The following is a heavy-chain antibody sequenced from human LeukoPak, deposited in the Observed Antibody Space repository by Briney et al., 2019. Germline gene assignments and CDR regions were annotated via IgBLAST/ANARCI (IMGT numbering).Heavy chain of an antibody. CDR2: MNEDGSGT. CDR3: ATYSSGRRGYYFDS. CDR1: GFSIRSSW. D-gene: IGHD6-19*01. J-gene: IGHJ4*02. Sequence: GGSLRLSCAVSGFSIRSSWMSWVRQTPGKGLEWVADMNEDGSGTYYVDSVKGRFTVSRDNAKNSLYLQMSSLRAEDTAVYYCATYSSGRRGYYFDSWGQGTLVTVSS. V-gene: IGHV3-7*01.